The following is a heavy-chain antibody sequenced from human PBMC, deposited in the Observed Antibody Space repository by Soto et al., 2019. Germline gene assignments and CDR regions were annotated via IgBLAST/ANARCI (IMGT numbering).Heavy chain of an antibody. D-gene: IGHD2-21*02. V-gene: IGHV1-69*06. Sequence: QVQLVQSGAEVKKPGSSVKISCKASVGTFSSNTINWVRQAAGQGLEWMGGIIPLFGTPNYPEKFQGRVTITADKSTNTEYMELSGLRSEDTAVYYCASKAACGGDCYAFDSWGQGTLVTVS. CDR2: IIPLFGTP. CDR1: VGTFSSNT. CDR3: ASKAACGGDCYAFDS. J-gene: IGHJ4*02.